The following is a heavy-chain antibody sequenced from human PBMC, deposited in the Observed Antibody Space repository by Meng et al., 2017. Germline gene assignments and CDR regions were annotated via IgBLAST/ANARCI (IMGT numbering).Heavy chain of an antibody. CDR3: AHNDNQWLVPSYFDY. CDR1: RFSLTPGCVV. CDR2: SYWYDDK. V-gene: IGHV2-5*01. Sequence: LYVSGLLLAQPPQPRTLPCPFSRFSLTPGCVVFVWLRLPSGKAPESIPHSYWYDDKRYSPSLKTRLTIPTATSKNQVVLTMTNMDPVYTATYYCAHNDNQWLVPSYFDYWGQGTLVTVSS. J-gene: IGHJ4*02. D-gene: IGHD6-19*01.